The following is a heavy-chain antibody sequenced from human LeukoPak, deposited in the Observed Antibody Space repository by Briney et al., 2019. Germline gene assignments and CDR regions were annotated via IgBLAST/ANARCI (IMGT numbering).Heavy chain of an antibody. CDR3: ARGSFGDYAYGLDY. J-gene: IGHJ4*02. V-gene: IGHV4-31*03. D-gene: IGHD4-17*01. Sequence: PSQTLSLTCTVSGGSISSGGYYWSWIRQHPGKGLEWIGYIYYSGSTYYNPSLKSRVTISVDTSKNQFSLKLSSVTAADTAVCYCARGSFGDYAYGLDYWGQGTLVTVSS. CDR2: IYYSGST. CDR1: GGSISSGGYY.